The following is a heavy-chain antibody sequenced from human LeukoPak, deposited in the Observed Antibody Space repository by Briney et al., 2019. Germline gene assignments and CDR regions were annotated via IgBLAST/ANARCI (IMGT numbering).Heavy chain of an antibody. V-gene: IGHV1-69*13. CDR1: GYIFTSYY. Sequence: GASVKVSCKASGYIFTSYYMHWVRQAPGQGLEWMGGIIPIFGTANYAQKFQGRVTITADESTSTAYMELSSLRSEDTAVYYCARHGSGSYGYFDYWGQGTLVTVSS. CDR2: IIPIFGTA. D-gene: IGHD1-26*01. J-gene: IGHJ4*02. CDR3: ARHGSGSYGYFDY.